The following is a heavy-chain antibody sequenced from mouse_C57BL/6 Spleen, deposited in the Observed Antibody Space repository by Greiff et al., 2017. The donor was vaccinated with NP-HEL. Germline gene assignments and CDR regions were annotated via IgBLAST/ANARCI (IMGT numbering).Heavy chain of an antibody. D-gene: IGHD1-1*01. J-gene: IGHJ4*01. CDR1: GFNIKDYY. CDR3: TTRDYGSSYYAMDY. CDR2: IAPEDGDT. Sequence: EVQLQQSGAELVRPGASVKLSCTASGFNIKDYYMHWVKQRPEQGLEWIGRIAPEDGDTEYAPKFQGKATMTADTSSNTAYLQLSSLTSEDTAVYYCTTRDYGSSYYAMDYWGQGTSVTVSS. V-gene: IGHV14-1*01.